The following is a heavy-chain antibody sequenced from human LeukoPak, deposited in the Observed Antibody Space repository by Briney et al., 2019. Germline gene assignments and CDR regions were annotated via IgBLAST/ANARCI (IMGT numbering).Heavy chain of an antibody. CDR1: GFTFSSCA. Sequence: GGSLRLSCAASGFTFSSCAMSWVRQAPGKGLEWLSAISGSGGSTYYADSVKGRFTISRDNSKNTLYLQMNSLRAEDTAVYYCSKDDPNYGGANWFDPWGQGTLVTVSS. CDR3: SKDDPNYGGANWFDP. V-gene: IGHV3-23*01. CDR2: ISGSGGST. D-gene: IGHD4-17*01. J-gene: IGHJ5*02.